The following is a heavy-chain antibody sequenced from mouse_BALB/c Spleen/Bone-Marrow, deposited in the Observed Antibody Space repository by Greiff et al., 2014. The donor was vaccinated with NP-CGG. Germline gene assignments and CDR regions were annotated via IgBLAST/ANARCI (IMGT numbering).Heavy chain of an antibody. D-gene: IGHD2-2*01. J-gene: IGHJ3*01. Sequence: VQLKESGGGLVQPGGSMKLSCVASGFTFSNYWMNWVRQSPEKGLEWVAEIRLKSNNYATHYAESVKGRFTISRDDSKSSVYLQMNDLRAEDTGIYYCTRRGYDGFAYWGQGTLVTVSA. V-gene: IGHV6-6*02. CDR1: GFTFSNYW. CDR3: TRRGYDGFAY. CDR2: IRLKSNNYAT.